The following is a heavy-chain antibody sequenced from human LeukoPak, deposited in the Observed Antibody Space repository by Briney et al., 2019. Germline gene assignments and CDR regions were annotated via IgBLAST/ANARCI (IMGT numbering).Heavy chain of an antibody. V-gene: IGHV3-64*01. CDR2: ISSNGGST. J-gene: IGHJ4*02. D-gene: IGHD2-2*01. CDR1: GFTFSSYA. CDR3: ARGDIVVVPAALDY. Sequence: GGSLRLSCAASGFTFSSYAMHWVRQAPGKALECVSAISSNGGSTYYANSVKGRFTISRDNSKNTLYLQMGSLRADDMAVYYCARGDIVVVPAALDYWGQGTLVTVSS.